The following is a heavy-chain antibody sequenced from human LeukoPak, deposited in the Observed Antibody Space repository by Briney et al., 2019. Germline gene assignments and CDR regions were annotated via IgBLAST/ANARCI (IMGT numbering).Heavy chain of an antibody. CDR2: IYYSGRT. D-gene: IGHD6-13*01. J-gene: IGHJ4*02. Sequence: SETLSLTCTVSGGSISSSSYSWSWIRQPPGKGLEWIGYIYYSGRTYYNPSLKSRLTISIDTSKNQFSLNLTSVTAADTAVYYCATAGSFWEFDSWGQGTLVTVSS. V-gene: IGHV4-30-4*07. CDR1: GGSISSSSYS. CDR3: ATAGSFWEFDS.